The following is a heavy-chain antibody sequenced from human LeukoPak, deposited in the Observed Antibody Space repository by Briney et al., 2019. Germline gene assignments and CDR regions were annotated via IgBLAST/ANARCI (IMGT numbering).Heavy chain of an antibody. CDR1: GFTFSSYA. D-gene: IGHD3-9*01. Sequence: GGSLRLSCAASGFTFSSYAMHWVRQAPGKGLEWVAVISYDGSNKYYADSVKGRFTISRDNSKNTLYLQMNSLRAEDTAVYYCAKDPKSYDILTGQYYYYYYMDVWGKGTTVTISS. CDR2: ISYDGSNK. V-gene: IGHV3-30*04. CDR3: AKDPKSYDILTGQYYYYYYMDV. J-gene: IGHJ6*03.